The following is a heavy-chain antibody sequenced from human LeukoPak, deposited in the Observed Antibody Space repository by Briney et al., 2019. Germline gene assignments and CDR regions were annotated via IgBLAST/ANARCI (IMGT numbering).Heavy chain of an antibody. J-gene: IGHJ4*02. V-gene: IGHV3-21*01. CDR3: AREPPTN. Sequence: GGSLSLSCAVSGFTFSSYSMNWVRQAPGKGLEWVSSISSGSSYIYYADSVKGRFTISRDNAKNSLYLQMNNLRAEDTAVYYCAREPPTNWGQGTLVTVSS. CDR2: ISSGSSYI. CDR1: GFTFSSYS. D-gene: IGHD2-2*01.